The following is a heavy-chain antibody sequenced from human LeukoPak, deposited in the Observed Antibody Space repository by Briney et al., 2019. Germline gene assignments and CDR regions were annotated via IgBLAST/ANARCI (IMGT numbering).Heavy chain of an antibody. CDR1: GFTFSSYE. Sequence: AGGSLRLSCVASGFTFSSYEMNWVRQAPGKGLEWVAYISGSGSPIYYADSVRGRFTISRDNAKNSLYLQMNSLRAEDTAVYYCARDAYGAWTSDWGQGTLVTVSS. J-gene: IGHJ4*02. CDR2: ISGSGSPI. V-gene: IGHV3-48*03. D-gene: IGHD3/OR15-3a*01. CDR3: ARDAYGAWTSD.